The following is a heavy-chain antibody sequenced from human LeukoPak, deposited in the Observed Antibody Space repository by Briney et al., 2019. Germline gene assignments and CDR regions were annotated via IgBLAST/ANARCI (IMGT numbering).Heavy chain of an antibody. J-gene: IGHJ6*03. CDR3: ARDRRYCSSTSCYGYYYYYVDV. CDR2: IYREDGSA. D-gene: IGHD2-2*01. V-gene: IGHV3-53*01. Sequence: GGSLRLSCAASGFTVDNYYMTWVRQAPGKGLEWVSVIYREDGSAYYADSVKGRFTISRDNAKNTLYLQMNSLRAEDTAVYYCARDRRYCSSTSCYGYYYYYVDVWGKGTTVTVSS. CDR1: GFTVDNYY.